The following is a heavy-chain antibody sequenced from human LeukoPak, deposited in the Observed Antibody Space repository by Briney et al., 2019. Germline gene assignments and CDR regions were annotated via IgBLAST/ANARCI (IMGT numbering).Heavy chain of an antibody. D-gene: IGHD4-17*01. Sequence: SETLSLTCTVSGGSISSGGYYWSWIRQHPGKGLEWIGYIYYSGSTYYNPSLKSRVTISVDTSKNQFSLKLSSVTAADTAVYYCARDFTTVTTPGWFDPWGQGTLVIVSS. V-gene: IGHV4-31*03. CDR1: GGSISSGGYY. CDR2: IYYSGST. J-gene: IGHJ5*02. CDR3: ARDFTTVTTPGWFDP.